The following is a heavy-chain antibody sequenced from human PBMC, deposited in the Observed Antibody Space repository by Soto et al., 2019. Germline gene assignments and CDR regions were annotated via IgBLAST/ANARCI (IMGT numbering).Heavy chain of an antibody. Sequence: PSQTLSLTCAISGDSVSSNSAAWSWIRQSPSRGLEWLGRTYYRSKWYNDYAVSVKSRITINPDTSKNQFSLQLNSVTPEDTAVYYCAREEQQLVEGYYYYGMDVWGQGTTVTVSS. V-gene: IGHV6-1*01. CDR1: GDSVSSNSAA. J-gene: IGHJ6*02. CDR3: AREEQQLVEGYYYYGMDV. D-gene: IGHD6-13*01. CDR2: TYYRSKWYN.